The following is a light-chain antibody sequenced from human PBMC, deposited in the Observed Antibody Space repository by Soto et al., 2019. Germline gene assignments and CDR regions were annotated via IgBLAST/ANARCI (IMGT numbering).Light chain of an antibody. V-gene: IGKV3-20*01. Sequence: EIVLTQSPDTLSVSPGERATLSCRASQSVRTDYLTWYQQRRGQAPRLLIYGTSNRAAGIPERFSGSGSGTDFTLTISRLEPEDFAVYYCQQYGSSPRTFGQGTKVDIK. CDR1: QSVRTDY. J-gene: IGKJ1*01. CDR3: QQYGSSPRT. CDR2: GTS.